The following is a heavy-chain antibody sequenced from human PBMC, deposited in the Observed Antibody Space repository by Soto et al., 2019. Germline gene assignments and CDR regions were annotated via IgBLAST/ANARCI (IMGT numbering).Heavy chain of an antibody. CDR1: GFTFSNAW. Sequence: EVQLVESGGGLVKPGGSLRLSCAASGFTFSNAWMSWVRQAPGKGLEWVGRIKSKTDGGTTDYAAPVKGRFTISRDDSKNTLYLQMNSLKTEDTAVYYCPTEGVWWPHLHYYYYGMDVWGQGSTVTVSS. CDR2: IKSKTDGGTT. D-gene: IGHD1-26*01. CDR3: PTEGVWWPHLHYYYYGMDV. J-gene: IGHJ6*02. V-gene: IGHV3-15*01.